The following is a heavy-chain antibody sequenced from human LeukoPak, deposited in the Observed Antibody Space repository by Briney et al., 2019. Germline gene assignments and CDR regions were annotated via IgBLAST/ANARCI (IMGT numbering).Heavy chain of an antibody. V-gene: IGHV1-2*02. J-gene: IGHJ5*02. CDR2: INPNSGGT. Sequence: ASVKVSCKASGYTFTGYYMHWVRQAPGQGLEWMGWINPNSGGTNYAQKFQGRVTMTRDTSISTAYMELSRLRSDDTAVYYCARSTVGATVGWFDPWGQGTLVTVSS. CDR1: GYTFTGYY. CDR3: ARSTVGATVGWFDP. D-gene: IGHD1-26*01.